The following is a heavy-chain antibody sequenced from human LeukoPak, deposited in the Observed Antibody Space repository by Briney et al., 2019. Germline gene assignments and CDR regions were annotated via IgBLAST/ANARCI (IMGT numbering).Heavy chain of an antibody. CDR3: ARGFTMIVVVITPFPEY. J-gene: IGHJ4*02. CDR2: INPSGGST. Sequence: ASVKVSCKASGYTFTSYYMHWVRQAPGQGLEWMGIINPSGGSTSYAQKFQGRVTMTRGTSTSTVYMELSSLRSEDTAVYYCARGFTMIVVVITPFPEYWGQGTLVTVSS. D-gene: IGHD3-22*01. CDR1: GYTFTSYY. V-gene: IGHV1-46*01.